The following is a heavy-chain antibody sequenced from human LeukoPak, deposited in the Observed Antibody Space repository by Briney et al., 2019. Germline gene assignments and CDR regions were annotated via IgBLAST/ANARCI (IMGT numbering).Heavy chain of an antibody. J-gene: IGHJ5*02. CDR1: GFSLSTSEMC. CDR3: ARSPPTYYYDSSGYHLFDP. CDR2: IDWDDDK. D-gene: IGHD3-22*01. V-gene: IGHV2-70*11. Sequence: SGPAPVKPTQTLTLTCTFSGFSLSTSEMCVSWIRQPPGKALEWLARIDWDDDKYYSTSLKTRLTISKDTSKNQVVLTMTNMDPVDTATYYCARSPPTYYYDSSGYHLFDPWGQGTLVTVSS.